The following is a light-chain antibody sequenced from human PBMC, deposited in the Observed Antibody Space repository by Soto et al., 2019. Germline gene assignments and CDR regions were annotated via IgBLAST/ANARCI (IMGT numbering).Light chain of an antibody. J-gene: IGKJ1*01. CDR2: DAS. Sequence: DIQMTQSPSTLSASVGDRVTIICRASQSVSSWLAWYQQKPGKAPKLLISDASNLESGVPSRFSGSGSGTEFTLTISSLQPDDFATYYCQQFHSFSRTFGQGTKVDIK. CDR3: QQFHSFSRT. V-gene: IGKV1-5*02. CDR1: QSVSSW.